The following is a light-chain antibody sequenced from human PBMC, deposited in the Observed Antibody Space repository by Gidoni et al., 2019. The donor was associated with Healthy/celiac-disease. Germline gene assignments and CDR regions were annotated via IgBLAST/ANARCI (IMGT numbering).Light chain of an antibody. V-gene: IGLV10-54*01. CDR2: RNN. CDR3: SARDSSLNLWV. Sequence: QAGLTQPPSVSKGLRQTATLTCTGNSNNVGNQGAAWLQQHQGHPPKLLSYRNNNRPSGISEIISSSRSGNTTPLTNTGLQAGEGADYYFSARDSSLNLWVFGGGTKLTVL. J-gene: IGLJ3*02. CDR1: SNNVGNQG.